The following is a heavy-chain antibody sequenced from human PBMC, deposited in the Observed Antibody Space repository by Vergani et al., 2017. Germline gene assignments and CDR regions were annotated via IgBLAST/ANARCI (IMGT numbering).Heavy chain of an antibody. CDR2: LRYDGTTK. D-gene: IGHD2-2*01. J-gene: IGHJ4*02. V-gene: IGHV3-30*02. CDR3: VKDRGASIGFDD. CDR1: GFSFGSYG. Sequence: QVQLVESGGGVVQPGGSLRLSCAASGFSFGSYGMHWVRVRQAPGKGLEWLAYLRYDGTTKQYADSVKGRFTISRDNSKNMLYLQMDSLRHEDTAMFYCVKDRGASIGFDDWGQGTEVTVSS.